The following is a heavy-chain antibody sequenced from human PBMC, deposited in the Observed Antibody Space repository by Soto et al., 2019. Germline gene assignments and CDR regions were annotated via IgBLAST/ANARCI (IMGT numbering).Heavy chain of an antibody. J-gene: IGHJ5*02. V-gene: IGHV6-1*01. Sequence: SQTLSLTFAISGDSVSSNSAAWNWIRQSPSRGLEWLGRTYYRSKWYNDYAVSVKSRITINPDTSKNQFSLQLNSVTPEDTAVYYCARGAYCSGGSCYWWFDPWGQGTLVTV. CDR3: ARGAYCSGGSCYWWFDP. CDR1: GDSVSSNSAA. D-gene: IGHD2-15*01. CDR2: TYYRSKWYN.